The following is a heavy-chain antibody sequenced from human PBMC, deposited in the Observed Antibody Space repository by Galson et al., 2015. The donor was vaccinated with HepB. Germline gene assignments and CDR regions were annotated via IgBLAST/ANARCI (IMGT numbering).Heavy chain of an antibody. V-gene: IGHV1-18*01. CDR3: AREEDGSGNYYSGKPASHAIDY. CDR2: ISGLNGNT. D-gene: IGHD3-10*01. J-gene: IGHJ4*02. CDR1: GYPFADYG. Sequence: SVKVSCKASGYPFADYGITWVRQAPGQGLEWMAWISGLNGNTNYAPKFQDRVTLTADSSTSAAYMELLSPTSDDTAVYYCAREEDGSGNYYSGKPASHAIDYWGQGTLVTVSS.